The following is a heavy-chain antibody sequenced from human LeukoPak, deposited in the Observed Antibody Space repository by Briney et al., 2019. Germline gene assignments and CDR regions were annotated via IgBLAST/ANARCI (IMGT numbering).Heavy chain of an antibody. Sequence: SQTLSLTCTVSGYSISSGYYWGWIRQPPGKGLEWIGYIDYSGSTAYNPSLNGRVAVSVDTSKNQFSLKLRSVTAADTAVYYCARLNGGNWGPGILVTVSS. D-gene: IGHD4-23*01. V-gene: IGHV4-38-2*02. J-gene: IGHJ4*02. CDR1: GYSISSGYY. CDR2: IDYSGST. CDR3: ARLNGGN.